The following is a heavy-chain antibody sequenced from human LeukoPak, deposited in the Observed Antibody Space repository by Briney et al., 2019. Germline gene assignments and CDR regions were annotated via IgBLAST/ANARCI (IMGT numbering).Heavy chain of an antibody. D-gene: IGHD2-15*01. Sequence: GGSLRLSCAASGFTFSSYSMNWVRQAPGKGLEWVPYISSSSSTIYYADSVKGRFTISRDNAKNSLYLQMDSLRAEDTAVYYCARDNQYCSGGSCYPGFFDYWGQGTLVTVSS. CDR3: ARDNQYCSGGSCYPGFFDY. V-gene: IGHV3-48*01. CDR1: GFTFSSYS. J-gene: IGHJ4*02. CDR2: ISSSSSTI.